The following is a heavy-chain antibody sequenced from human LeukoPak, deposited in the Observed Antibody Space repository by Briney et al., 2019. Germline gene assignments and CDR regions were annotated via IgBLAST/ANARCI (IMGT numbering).Heavy chain of an antibody. D-gene: IGHD5-18*01. Sequence: GASVKVSCKASGYTFTGYYMHWVRQAPGQGLEWMGIINPSGGSTSYTQKFQGRVTMTRDTSTSTVYMELSSLRSEDTAVYYCARDSRYGYALGYYYYYMDVWGKGTTVTVSS. CDR3: ARDSRYGYALGYYYYYMDV. CDR2: INPSGGST. CDR1: GYTFTGYY. V-gene: IGHV1-46*01. J-gene: IGHJ6*03.